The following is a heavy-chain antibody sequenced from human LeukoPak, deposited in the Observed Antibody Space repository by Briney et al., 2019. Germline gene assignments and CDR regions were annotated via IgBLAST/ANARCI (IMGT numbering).Heavy chain of an antibody. V-gene: IGHV4-59*12. J-gene: IGHJ4*02. Sequence: SETLSLTCTVSGGSISSYYWSWIRLPPGKGLEWIGYLSKSGNTNYSPSLKSRVTIFGDTSKNQFFLKLSSVTAADTAVYYCARGKELLRWPKSVDYWGQGTLVTVSS. D-gene: IGHD4-23*01. CDR3: ARGKELLRWPKSVDY. CDR2: LSKSGNT. CDR1: GGSISSYY.